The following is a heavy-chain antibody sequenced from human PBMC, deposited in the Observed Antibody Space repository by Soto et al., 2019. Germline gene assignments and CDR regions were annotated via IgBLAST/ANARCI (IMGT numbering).Heavy chain of an antibody. CDR1: GGTFSSYA. CDR2: IIHIFGTA. J-gene: IGHJ6*02. D-gene: IGHD6-6*01. CDR3: ARGGLDSSSSHYYYYYGMDV. V-gene: IGHV1-69*06. Sequence: QVQLVQSGAEVKKPGSSVKVSCKASGGTFSSYAISWVRQAPGQGLEWMGGIIHIFGTANYAQKFQGRVTTTADKTKRKAYMELSSLRSEDTAVYYCARGGLDSSSSHYYYYYGMDVWGQGTTVTVAS.